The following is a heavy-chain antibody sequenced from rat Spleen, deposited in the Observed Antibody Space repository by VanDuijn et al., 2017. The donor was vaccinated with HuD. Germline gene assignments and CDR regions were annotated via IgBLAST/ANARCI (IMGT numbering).Heavy chain of an antibody. V-gene: IGHV5-29*01. Sequence: EVQLVESGGGLVQPGRSLKLSCAASGFTFSDYGVAWVRQAPTTGLEWVATITHNDGNTYYPDSVMGRFTISRNNAKSTLYLQMNSLRSEDTATYYCTRHDYPGVNTTWFACWGQGTLVNVS. CDR2: ITHNDGNT. CDR1: GFTFSDYG. CDR3: TRHDYPGVNTTWFAC. D-gene: IGHD1-4*01. J-gene: IGHJ3*01.